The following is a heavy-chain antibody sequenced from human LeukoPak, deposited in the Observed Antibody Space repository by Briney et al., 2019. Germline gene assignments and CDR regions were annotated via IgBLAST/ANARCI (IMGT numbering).Heavy chain of an antibody. J-gene: IGHJ5*02. Sequence: GASVKVSCKASGGTFSSYAISWVRQAAGQGLEWMGGIIPIFGTANYAQKFQGRVTITADVSTSTAYMELSSLRSEDTAVYYCARDGIRGIAGAGTTWFDRWGQGTLVTVSS. V-gene: IGHV1-69*13. CDR1: GGTFSSYA. CDR3: ARDGIRGIAGAGTTWFDR. D-gene: IGHD6-13*01. CDR2: IIPIFGTA.